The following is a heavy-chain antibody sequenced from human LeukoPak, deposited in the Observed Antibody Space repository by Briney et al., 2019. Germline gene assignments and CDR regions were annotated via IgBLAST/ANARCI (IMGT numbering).Heavy chain of an antibody. Sequence: GGSLRLSCAASGFTFSSYARSWVRQAPGKGLEWVSAISGSGSGGSTYYADSVKGRFTISRDNSKNTLYLQMNSLRAEDTAVYYCAKDLDIVATYSYYYGMDVWGQGTTVTVSS. CDR1: GFTFSSYA. D-gene: IGHD5-12*01. CDR2: ISGSGSGGST. J-gene: IGHJ6*02. CDR3: AKDLDIVATYSYYYGMDV. V-gene: IGHV3-23*01.